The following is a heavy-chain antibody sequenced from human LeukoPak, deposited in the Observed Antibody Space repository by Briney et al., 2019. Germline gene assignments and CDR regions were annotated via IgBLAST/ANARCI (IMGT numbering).Heavy chain of an antibody. Sequence: GGSLRLSCAASGFTFNRYTMSWVRQAPGKGLEWVSSISSNSYYIYYSDSVKGRFTLSRDNAKNSLYLQMNSLRAEDTAVYYCARQEAPTNYDFWSGSTPYQYYMDVWGKGTKVTVSS. V-gene: IGHV3-21*01. J-gene: IGHJ6*03. D-gene: IGHD3-3*01. CDR3: ARQEAPTNYDFWSGSTPYQYYMDV. CDR1: GFTFNRYT. CDR2: ISSNSYYI.